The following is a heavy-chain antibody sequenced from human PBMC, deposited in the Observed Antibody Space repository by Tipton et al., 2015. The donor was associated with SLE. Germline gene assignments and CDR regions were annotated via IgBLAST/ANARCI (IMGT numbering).Heavy chain of an antibody. J-gene: IGHJ4*02. Sequence: TLSLTCAVYGGSFSGYYWSWIRQPPGKGLEWIGYIYYSGSTYYNPSLKSRVTISVDTSKNQFSLKLSSVTAADTAVYYCAGGSGSGWLDYWGQGTLVTVSS. CDR1: GGSFSGYY. CDR3: AGGSGSGWLDY. CDR2: IYYSGST. V-gene: IGHV4-30-4*08. D-gene: IGHD6-19*01.